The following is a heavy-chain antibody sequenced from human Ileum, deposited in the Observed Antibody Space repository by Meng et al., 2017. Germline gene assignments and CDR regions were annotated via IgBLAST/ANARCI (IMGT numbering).Heavy chain of an antibody. CDR3: ARDHWGSLDY. CDR2: AST. D-gene: IGHD7-27*01. Sequence: QVQLQVSGPGLVRPSETLSLICTVSGGSVSSAGYQWGWIRQPPGKGLEWIGYASTNYNPSLKSRVTISLDTSKNQFSLKLSSVTAADTAVYYCARDHWGSLDYWGQGILVTVSS. CDR1: GGSVSSAGYQ. V-gene: IGHV4-61*08. J-gene: IGHJ4*02.